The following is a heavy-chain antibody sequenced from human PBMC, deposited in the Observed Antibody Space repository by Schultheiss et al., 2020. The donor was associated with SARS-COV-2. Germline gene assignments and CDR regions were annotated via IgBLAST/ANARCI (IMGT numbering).Heavy chain of an antibody. D-gene: IGHD4-17*01. J-gene: IGHJ2*01. CDR1: GFTFSSYW. CDR3: AKDPNLTTATIVGDWYFDL. V-gene: IGHV3-48*01. Sequence: GGSLRLSCAASGFTFSSYWMHWVRQAPGKGLEWVSYIRGSDTIYYADSVKGRFTISRDNSKNTLYLQMNSLRAEDTAVYYCAKDPNLTTATIVGDWYFDLWGRGTLVTVSS. CDR2: IRGSDTI.